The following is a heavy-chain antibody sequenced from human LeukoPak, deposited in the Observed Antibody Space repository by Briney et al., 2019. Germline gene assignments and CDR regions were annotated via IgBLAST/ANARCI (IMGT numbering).Heavy chain of an antibody. CDR1: GLTFSSYA. V-gene: IGHV3-30-3*01. CDR3: ARGLADYYDSSGYRSGHFDY. J-gene: IGHJ4*02. D-gene: IGHD3-22*01. Sequence: PGGSLRLSCAASGLTFSSYAMHWVRQAPGKGLEWVAVISYDGSNKYYADSVKGRFTISRDNSKNTLYLQMNSLRAGDTAVYYCARGLADYYDSSGYRSGHFDYWGPGTLVTVSS. CDR2: ISYDGSNK.